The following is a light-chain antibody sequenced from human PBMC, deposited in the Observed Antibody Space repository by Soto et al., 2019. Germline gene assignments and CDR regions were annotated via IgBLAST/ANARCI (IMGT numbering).Light chain of an antibody. J-gene: IGKJ1*01. CDR2: DAS. CDR3: QQYSSSRT. CDR1: QSVSSNY. Sequence: EIVLTQSPGTLSLSPGERATLSCRASQSVSSNYLAWYQQKPGQAPRLLMYDASSRATGIPDGFSGSGSGTDFTLTISRLEPEDFAVYYCQQYSSSRTFGQGTKVDIK. V-gene: IGKV3-20*01.